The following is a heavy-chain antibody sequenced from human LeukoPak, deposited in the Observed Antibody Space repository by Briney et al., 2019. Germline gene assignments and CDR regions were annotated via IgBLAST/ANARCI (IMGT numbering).Heavy chain of an antibody. CDR2: ISYDGSNK. CDR1: GFTFSSYG. V-gene: IGHV3-30*18. D-gene: IGHD2-2*01. Sequence: GGSLRLSCAAFGFTFSSYGMHWVRQAPGKGLEWVAVISYDGSNKYYADSVKGRFTISRDNSKNTLYLQMNSLRAEDTAVYYCAKSLIVVVPAAPFDYWGQGTLVTVSS. J-gene: IGHJ4*02. CDR3: AKSLIVVVPAAPFDY.